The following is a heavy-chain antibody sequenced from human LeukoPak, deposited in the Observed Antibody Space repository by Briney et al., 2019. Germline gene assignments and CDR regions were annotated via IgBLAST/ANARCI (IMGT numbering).Heavy chain of an antibody. Sequence: SETLSLTCAVYGGSFSGYYWSWIRQPPGKGLEWIGEINHSGSTNYNPSLKSRVTISVDTSKNQFSLKLSSVTAADTAVYYGARASPRPYYYYYYGMDVWGKGTTVTVSS. V-gene: IGHV4-34*01. CDR1: GGSFSGYY. J-gene: IGHJ6*04. CDR3: ARASPRPYYYYYYGMDV. CDR2: INHSGST.